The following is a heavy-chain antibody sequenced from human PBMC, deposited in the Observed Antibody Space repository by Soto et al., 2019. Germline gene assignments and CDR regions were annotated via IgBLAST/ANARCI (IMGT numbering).Heavy chain of an antibody. CDR1: GFTFSSYT. J-gene: IGHJ4*02. CDR2: IWSDGSNK. D-gene: IGHD2-15*01. V-gene: IGHV3-33*01. CDR3: ARDIPSYGGFDY. Sequence: QVQLVESVGGVVQTGRSLRLSGAASGFTFSSYTRHWVRQAPGKGLEWVAIIWSDGSNKYYADSVKGRFTISRDNSKDTLYLEMNSLRAEDTAVYYSARDIPSYGGFDYWGQGTLVTVSS.